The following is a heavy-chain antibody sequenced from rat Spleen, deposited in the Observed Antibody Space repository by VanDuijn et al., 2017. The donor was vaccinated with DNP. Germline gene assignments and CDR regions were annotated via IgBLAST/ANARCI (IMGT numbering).Heavy chain of an antibody. CDR2: ITNSGDST. CDR3: TRINYGGYYYVMDA. D-gene: IGHD1-11*01. Sequence: EVQLVESGGGLVQPGRSLKVSCAASGFTFSNYWMTWIRQAPGKGLEWVASITNSGDSTYYSDSVKGRFSISRDNAKSTLYLQMDSLRSEDTATYYCTRINYGGYYYVMDAWGQGASVTVSS. CDR1: GFTFSNYW. V-gene: IGHV5-31*01. J-gene: IGHJ4*01.